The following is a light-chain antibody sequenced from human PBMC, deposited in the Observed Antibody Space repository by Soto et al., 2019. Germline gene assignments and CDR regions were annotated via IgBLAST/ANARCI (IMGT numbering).Light chain of an antibody. CDR1: QSVSSY. Sequence: EIGLTQSPATLSLSPGERATLSCRASQSVSSYLAWYQQKPGQAPRLLIYDASNRATGIPARFSGSGSGTDFTLTISSLEPEDFAVSYCQQRSNRRGLSFGGGTKVEIK. CDR3: QQRSNRRGLS. J-gene: IGKJ4*01. V-gene: IGKV3-11*01. CDR2: DAS.